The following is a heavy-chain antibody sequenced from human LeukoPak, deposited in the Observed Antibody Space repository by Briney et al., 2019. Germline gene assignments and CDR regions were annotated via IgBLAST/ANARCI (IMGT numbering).Heavy chain of an antibody. CDR1: GGSISSSSYY. Sequence: PSETLSLTCTVSGGSISSSSYYWGWIRQPPGKGLEWIGSIYYSGSTYYNPSLKSRVTISVDTSKNQFSLKLSSVTAADTAVYFCARGPYSYDSSGAFDIWDQGTMVTVSS. J-gene: IGHJ3*02. CDR2: IYYSGST. CDR3: ARGPYSYDSSGAFDI. D-gene: IGHD3-22*01. V-gene: IGHV4-39*01.